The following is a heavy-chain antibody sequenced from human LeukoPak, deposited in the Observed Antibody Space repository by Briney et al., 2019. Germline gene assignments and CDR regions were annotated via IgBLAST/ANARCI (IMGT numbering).Heavy chain of an antibody. CDR2: IYSGGST. J-gene: IGHJ4*02. V-gene: IGHV3-53*01. CDR3: ARELDSSGYFDY. Sequence: GGSLRLSCAASGFTANNNYMSWVRQAPGKSLQWVSLIYSGGSTYYADSVKGRFTISRDNSRNTLYLQMNSLRAEDTAVYYCARELDSSGYFDYWGQGTLVTVSS. CDR1: GFTANNNY. D-gene: IGHD3-22*01.